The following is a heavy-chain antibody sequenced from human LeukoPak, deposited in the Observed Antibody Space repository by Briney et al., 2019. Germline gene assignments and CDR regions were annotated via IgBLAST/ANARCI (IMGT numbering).Heavy chain of an antibody. Sequence: GGSLRLSCAASGFTFKTYGMHWVRQAPGKGLEWVVVISSDGRKTYYADSVKGRFTISRDNSKNTLYLQMNSLRAEDTAMYFSAREYRSCSGTTCSAFDSWGQGTLVTVTS. CDR1: GFTFKTYG. J-gene: IGHJ4*02. CDR2: ISSDGRKT. CDR3: AREYRSCSGTTCSAFDS. V-gene: IGHV3-30*03. D-gene: IGHD2-2*01.